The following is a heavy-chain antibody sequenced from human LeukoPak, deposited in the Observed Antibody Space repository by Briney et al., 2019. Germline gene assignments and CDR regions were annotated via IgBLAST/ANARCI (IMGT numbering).Heavy chain of an antibody. Sequence: GGSLRLSCAASGFTFSSYSMNWVRQAPGKGLEWVSYISSSSSTIYYADSVKGRFTISRDNAKNSLYLQMNSLRAEDTAVYYCARDLRLPLFDYWGQGTLVTVSS. D-gene: IGHD2-21*02. CDR1: GFTFSSYS. CDR3: ARDLRLPLFDY. CDR2: ISSSSSTI. V-gene: IGHV3-48*01. J-gene: IGHJ4*02.